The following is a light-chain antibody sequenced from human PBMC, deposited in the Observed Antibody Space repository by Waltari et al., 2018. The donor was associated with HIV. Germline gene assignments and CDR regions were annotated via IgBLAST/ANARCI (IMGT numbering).Light chain of an antibody. CDR1: TGVVTSGNY. J-gene: IGLJ3*02. V-gene: IGLV7-46*01. Sequence: QAVVTQEPSLTVSPGGTVPLTCGFSTGVVTSGNYPYRFQQKPGQAPRTLIHATANKHSWTPARFSGSLLGGKAALTLSGAQPEDEAEYYCLLSYGGANWVFGGGTKLTVL. CDR2: ATA. CDR3: LLSYGGANWV.